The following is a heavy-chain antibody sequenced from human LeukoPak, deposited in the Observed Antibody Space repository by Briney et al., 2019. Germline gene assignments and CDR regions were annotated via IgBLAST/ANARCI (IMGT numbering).Heavy chain of an antibody. CDR2: IHYSGTT. CDR1: GGSISSGNYY. V-gene: IGHV4-39*02. Sequence: SETLSLTCTVSGGSISSGNYYWGWIRQPPGKGLDWIASIHYSGTTYYNPSLKSRVTIAVDTSKNHFSLKLSSVTAADTAVYYCARGPTYQPIDSWGQGTLVTVSS. J-gene: IGHJ4*02. CDR3: ARGPTYQPIDS. D-gene: IGHD2-2*01.